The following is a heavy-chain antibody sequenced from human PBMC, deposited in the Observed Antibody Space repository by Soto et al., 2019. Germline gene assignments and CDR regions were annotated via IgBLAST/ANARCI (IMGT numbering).Heavy chain of an antibody. CDR3: ARLSSCSNGVCYKFDY. CDR1: GYSFTSYW. V-gene: IGHV5-51*01. CDR2: IYPGDSDT. D-gene: IGHD2-8*01. J-gene: IGHJ4*02. Sequence: PGESLKISCKGSGYSFTSYWIGWVRQMPGKGLEWMGIIYPGDSDTRYSPSFRGQITISADRSITTAYLQWSGLKASDTGMYYCARLSSCSNGVCYKFDYWGPGTLVAVS.